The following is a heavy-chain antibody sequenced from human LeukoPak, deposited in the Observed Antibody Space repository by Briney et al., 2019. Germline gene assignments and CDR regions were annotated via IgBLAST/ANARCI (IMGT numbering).Heavy chain of an antibody. J-gene: IGHJ5*02. CDR2: ISSSSNYT. CDR1: GFTFSDYY. Sequence: PGGSLRLSCAASGFTFSDYYMSWIRQAPEKGLEWVSYISSSSNYTNYADSVKGRFTISRDNAKNSLYLQMNSLTAEDTAVYYCARQGNNWFDPWGRGTLVTVSS. V-gene: IGHV3-11*06. CDR3: ARQGNNWFDP.